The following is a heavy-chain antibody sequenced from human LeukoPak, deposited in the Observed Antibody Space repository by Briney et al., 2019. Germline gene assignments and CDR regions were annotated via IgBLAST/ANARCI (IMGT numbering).Heavy chain of an antibody. Sequence: GESLKISCKGSGYSFTSYWIGWGRQMPGKGLGWMGIICPGDSDTRYSPSFQGQVTISADKSISTAYLQWSSLKASDTAMYYCARHGAVAGHGAFDIWGQGTMVTVSS. V-gene: IGHV5-51*01. CDR1: GYSFTSYW. CDR2: ICPGDSDT. J-gene: IGHJ3*02. D-gene: IGHD6-19*01. CDR3: ARHGAVAGHGAFDI.